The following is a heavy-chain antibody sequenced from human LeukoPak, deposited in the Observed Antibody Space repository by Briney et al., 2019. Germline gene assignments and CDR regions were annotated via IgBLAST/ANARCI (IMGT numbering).Heavy chain of an antibody. CDR2: INHSGST. CDR3: ARGGGVTMVRGVSLPHPNWFDP. V-gene: IGHV4-34*01. D-gene: IGHD3-10*01. J-gene: IGHJ5*02. CDR1: GGSFSGYY. Sequence: ASETLSLTCAVYGGSFSGYYWSWIRQPPGKGLEWIGEINHSGSTNYNPSLKSRVTISVDTSKNQFSLKLSSATAADTAVYYCARGGGVTMVRGVSLPHPNWFDPWGQGTLVTVSS.